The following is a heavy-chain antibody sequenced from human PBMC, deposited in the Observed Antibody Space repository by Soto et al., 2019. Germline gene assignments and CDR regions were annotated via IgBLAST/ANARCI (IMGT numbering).Heavy chain of an antibody. Sequence: EVQLVESGGDLVQPGGSLRLSCVASGFTFSSYGMSWVRQGPGKGLEWLSSISKSGTTTYYADSVKGRFTVSRDNAKNSLYLQMNSLRDEDMAVYYCARDGYCVSSSCSFVPDVWGQGTTVTVSS. CDR2: ISKSGTTT. CDR1: GFTFSSYG. CDR3: ARDGYCVSSSCSFVPDV. D-gene: IGHD2-2*03. V-gene: IGHV3-48*02. J-gene: IGHJ6*02.